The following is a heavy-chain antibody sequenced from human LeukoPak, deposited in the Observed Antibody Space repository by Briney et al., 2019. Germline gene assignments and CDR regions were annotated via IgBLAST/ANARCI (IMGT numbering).Heavy chain of an antibody. Sequence: GGSLRLSCAASGLTFNSYNMNWVRQAPGKGLEWVSYMSFTSSPIYYADSVKGRFTISRDNAKNSLYLQMNSLRDEDTAVYYCARGQVLTPRITIFGVVIIHWFDPWGQGTLVTVSS. CDR2: MSFTSSPI. V-gene: IGHV3-48*02. CDR1: GLTFNSYN. D-gene: IGHD3-3*01. CDR3: ARGQVLTPRITIFGVVIIHWFDP. J-gene: IGHJ5*02.